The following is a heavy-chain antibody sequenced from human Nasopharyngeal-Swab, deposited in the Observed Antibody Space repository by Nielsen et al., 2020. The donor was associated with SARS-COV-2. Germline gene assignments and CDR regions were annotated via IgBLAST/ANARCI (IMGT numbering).Heavy chain of an antibody. D-gene: IGHD4-17*01. J-gene: IGHJ4*02. Sequence: SVKVSCKASGGTFSSYAISWVRQAPGQGLEWMGGIIPIFGTANYAQKFEGRLTMSRDTSTSTIYMELSSLRSDDTAVYFCVRRTVTTTGIIDYWGQGTLVTVSS. CDR1: GGTFSSYA. CDR2: IIPIFGTA. V-gene: IGHV1-69*05. CDR3: VRRTVTTTGIIDY.